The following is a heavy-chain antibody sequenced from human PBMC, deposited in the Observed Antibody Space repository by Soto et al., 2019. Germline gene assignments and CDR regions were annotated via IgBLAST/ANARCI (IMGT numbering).Heavy chain of an antibody. J-gene: IGHJ3*02. CDR1: GFTFSSYG. CDR2: ISYDGSNK. CDR3: ARGDCGGECYSFAACGI. V-gene: IGHV3-30*03. D-gene: IGHD2-21*01. Sequence: QVQLVESGGGVVQPGRSLRLSCAASGFTFSSYGMHWVRQAPGKGLEWVAVISYDGSNKYYADSVKGRFTISRDNSKNKLDLKMNTLRAEDTAVYYCARGDCGGECYSFAACGIWGKGTMVTVSS.